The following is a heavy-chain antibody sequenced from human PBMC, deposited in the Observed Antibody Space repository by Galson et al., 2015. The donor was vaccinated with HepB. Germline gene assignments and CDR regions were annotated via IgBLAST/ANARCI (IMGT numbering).Heavy chain of an antibody. CDR1: GGSFSGYY. CDR2: INHSGST. V-gene: IGHV4-34*01. J-gene: IGHJ4*02. Sequence: SETLSLTCAVYGGSFSGYYWSWIRQPPGKGLEWIGEINHSGSTNYNPSLKSRVTISVDTSKNQFSLKLSSVTAADTAVYYYATRRTSNWVQGSVRGVFDYWGQGTLVTVSS. CDR3: ATRRTSNWVQGSVRGVFDY. D-gene: IGHD3-10*01.